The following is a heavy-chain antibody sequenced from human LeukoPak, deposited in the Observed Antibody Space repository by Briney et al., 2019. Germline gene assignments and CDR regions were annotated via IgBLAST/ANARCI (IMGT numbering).Heavy chain of an antibody. CDR1: GYTFNGYY. D-gene: IGHD4-23*01. J-gene: IGHJ3*01. CDR2: INPNNGGT. Sequence: ASVKVSCKASGYTFNGYYIHWVRQAPGQGLECLGWINPNNGGTNYAQKFQGRATMTRDTSITTAYMELSRLRSDDTAMYFCARAKDFGGNSNAFDLWGQGTMVTVSS. CDR3: ARAKDFGGNSNAFDL. V-gene: IGHV1-2*02.